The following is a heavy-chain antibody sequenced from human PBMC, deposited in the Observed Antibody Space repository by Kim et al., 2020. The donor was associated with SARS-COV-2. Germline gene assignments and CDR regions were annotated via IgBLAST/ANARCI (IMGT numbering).Heavy chain of an antibody. V-gene: IGHV3-7*03. Sequence: GGSLRLSWEASGFSGLTWSTYYMTYVRHAPERGLEWLAAIKQDDSVTLYLDSVKGRFTISRDNSKNSLYLQMNSLRAEDTALYYCASGYGWLVHSWGHGTLVTVSS. J-gene: IGHJ5*01. CDR1: GFSGLTWSTYY. CDR2: IKQDDSVT. D-gene: IGHD6-19*01. CDR3: ASGYGWLVHS.